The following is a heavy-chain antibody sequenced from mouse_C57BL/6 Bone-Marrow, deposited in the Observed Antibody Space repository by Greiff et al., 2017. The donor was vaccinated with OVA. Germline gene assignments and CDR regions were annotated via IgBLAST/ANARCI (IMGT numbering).Heavy chain of an antibody. CDR3: ARYSCYSYYFDF. J-gene: IGHJ2*01. CDR2: IYPRSGNT. V-gene: IGHV1-81*01. D-gene: IGHD2-12*01. CDR1: GYTFTSYG. Sequence: VQLQQSGAELARPGASVKLSCKASGYTFTSYGISWVKQRTGQGLEWIGEIYPRSGNTYYNEKFKGKATLTADKSSRTAYMELRSLTSEDSAVYFCARYSCYSYYFDFGRQGTTLTVSS.